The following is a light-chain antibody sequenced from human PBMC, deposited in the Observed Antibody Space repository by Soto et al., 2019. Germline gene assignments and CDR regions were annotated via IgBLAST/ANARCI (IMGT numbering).Light chain of an antibody. CDR1: NIGSKN. CDR3: QVWDSNVV. CDR2: RDS. V-gene: IGLV3-9*01. Sequence: SYELTQPLSVSVALGQTARITCGGTNIGSKNVHWYQQKPGQAPVLVIYRDSNRPSGIPERFSGSNSGNTATLTISRAQAGDEADYYCQVWDSNVVFGGGTKLTVL. J-gene: IGLJ2*01.